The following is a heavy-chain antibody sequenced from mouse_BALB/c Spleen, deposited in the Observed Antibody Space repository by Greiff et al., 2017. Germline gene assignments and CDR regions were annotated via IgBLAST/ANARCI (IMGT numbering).Heavy chain of an antibody. V-gene: IGHV5-12-1*01. Sequence: VQLVESGGGLVKPGGSLKLSCAASGFAFSSYDMSWVRQTPEKRLEWVAYISSGGGSTYYPDTVKGRFTISRDNAKNTLYLQMSSLKSEDTAMYYCARQRSYGYFDVWGAGTTVTVSS. CDR3: ARQRSYGYFDV. J-gene: IGHJ1*01. CDR1: GFAFSSYD. CDR2: ISSGGGST.